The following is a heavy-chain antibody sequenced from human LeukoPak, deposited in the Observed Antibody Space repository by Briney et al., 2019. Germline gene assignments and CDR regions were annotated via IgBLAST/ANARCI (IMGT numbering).Heavy chain of an antibody. CDR3: ARICGIGGVIVPGY. D-gene: IGHD3-16*02. CDR1: GLSLSTSGMG. V-gene: IGHV2-70*01. CDR2: IEGDEDK. Sequence: SGPALVKPTEALTLTCSFSGLSLSTSGMGVSWIRQPAVKALEWLTLIEGDEDKYYSTSLKTTLPISKDTSKNQMVLTMTTMDPVDTATYYCARICGIGGVIVPGYWGQGTLVTVSS. J-gene: IGHJ4*02.